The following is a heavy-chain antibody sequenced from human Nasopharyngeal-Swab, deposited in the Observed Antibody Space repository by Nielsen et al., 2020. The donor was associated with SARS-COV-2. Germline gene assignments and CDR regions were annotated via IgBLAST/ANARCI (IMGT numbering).Heavy chain of an antibody. V-gene: IGHV3-11*05. CDR2: ISSSSRYT. Sequence: GESLKISCAASGFTFSDYYMSWIRQAPGKGLEWVSYISSSSRYTNYADSVKGRFTISRDNAKNSLYLQMNSLRAEDTAVYYCARDGSLSSPIDYWGQGTLVTVSS. J-gene: IGHJ4*02. CDR3: ARDGSLSSPIDY. CDR1: GFTFSDYY. D-gene: IGHD6-13*01.